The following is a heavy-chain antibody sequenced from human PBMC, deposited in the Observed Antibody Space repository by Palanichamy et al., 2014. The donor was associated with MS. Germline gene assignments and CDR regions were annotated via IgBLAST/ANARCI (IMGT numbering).Heavy chain of an antibody. J-gene: IGHJ4*02. CDR3: AKNSRGYFWGSYFDY. Sequence: VQLLDSGGGLVQPGGSLRLSCAASGFTFSSYAMTWVRQAPGKGLEWVSAISSSGGSTYYTDSVKGRFTISRDNSNNTLYLQMNSLRGEDTAVYYCAKNSRGYFWGSYFDYWGQGNLVTVSS. D-gene: IGHD3-16*01. CDR1: GFTFSSYA. CDR2: ISSSGGST. V-gene: IGHV3-23*01.